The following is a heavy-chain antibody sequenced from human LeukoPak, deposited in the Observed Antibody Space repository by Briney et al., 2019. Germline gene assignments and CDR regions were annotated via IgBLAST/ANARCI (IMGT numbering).Heavy chain of an antibody. V-gene: IGHV3-48*02. J-gene: IGHJ4*02. CDR1: GFPFSSFS. CDR2: ISYSSSTI. D-gene: IGHD1-26*01. Sequence: PGGSLRLSCAASGFPFSSFSMNWVRQAPGKGLEWVSYISYSSSTIYYADSVKGRFTISRDNAKNSLYLQMNSLRDEDTAEYYCARDLISGHYTFDYWGQGALVTVSS. CDR3: ARDLISGHYTFDY.